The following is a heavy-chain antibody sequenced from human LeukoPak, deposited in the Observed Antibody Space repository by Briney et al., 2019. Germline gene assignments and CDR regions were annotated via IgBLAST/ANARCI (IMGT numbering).Heavy chain of an antibody. J-gene: IGHJ4*02. CDR3: ARTDGSGSYYFDY. D-gene: IGHD3-10*01. Sequence: GGSLRLSCAASGFTFSDYYMSWIRQAPGKGLKWVSYISSSGSTIYYADSVKGRFTISRDNAKNSLYLQMNSLRAEDTAVYYCARTDGSGSYYFDYWGQGTLVTVSS. V-gene: IGHV3-11*04. CDR1: GFTFSDYY. CDR2: ISSSGSTI.